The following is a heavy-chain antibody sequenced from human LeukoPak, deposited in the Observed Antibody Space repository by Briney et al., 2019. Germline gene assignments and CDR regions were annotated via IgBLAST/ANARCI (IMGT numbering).Heavy chain of an antibody. D-gene: IGHD6-19*01. CDR2: ISSSSTI. CDR3: ATSSRLAVAGNHPSDY. CDR1: GFTFSSYS. Sequence: GGSLRLSCAASGFTFSSYSMNWVRQAPGKGLEWVSYISSSSTIYYADSVKGRFTISRDNAKNSLYLQMNSLRADDTAVYYCATSSRLAVAGNHPSDYWGQGTLVTVSS. V-gene: IGHV3-48*01. J-gene: IGHJ4*02.